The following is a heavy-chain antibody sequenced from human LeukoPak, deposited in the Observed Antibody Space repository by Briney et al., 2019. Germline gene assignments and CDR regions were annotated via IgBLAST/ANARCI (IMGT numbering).Heavy chain of an antibody. J-gene: IGHJ5*02. CDR1: GGSIISSSHY. Sequence: PSETLSLTCSVSGGSIISSSHYWGWMRQPPGKGLEWIGSIYYSGSTYYNPSLNDRVTTSVATSKNQFYLKLSSVTAADTALYYCARDARIVGATTVDLWGQGTLVTVSS. CDR2: IYYSGST. CDR3: ARDARIVGATTVDL. V-gene: IGHV4-39*07. D-gene: IGHD1-26*01.